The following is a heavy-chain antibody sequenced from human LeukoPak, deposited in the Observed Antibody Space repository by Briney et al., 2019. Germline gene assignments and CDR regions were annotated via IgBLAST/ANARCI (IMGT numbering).Heavy chain of an antibody. Sequence: GASVKVSCKASGFTFTSYAIHWVRQAPGQGLEWMGWITPGGGTNHPQKFQGRVAITWDTSITTAYMDLSRLTPDDTAVYYCARDRYGDGFAHLDYWGQGALVTVSS. D-gene: IGHD5-24*01. CDR2: ITPGGGT. CDR3: ARDRYGDGFAHLDY. CDR1: GFTFTSYA. V-gene: IGHV1-2*02. J-gene: IGHJ4*02.